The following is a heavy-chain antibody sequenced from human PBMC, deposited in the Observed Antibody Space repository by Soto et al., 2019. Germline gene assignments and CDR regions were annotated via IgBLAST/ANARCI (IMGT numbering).Heavy chain of an antibody. CDR3: ARANGVKFRYGLDV. J-gene: IGHJ6*02. Sequence: QVQLVESGGGLVKPGGSLRLSCAASGFTFSNYYMSWIRQAPGKGLEWVSHISTSSSFTNDADSVKGRLTISRDNAKNSLYLQMNSLRGEDTAVYYCARANGVKFRYGLDVWGQGTTVIVSS. CDR2: ISTSSSFT. D-gene: IGHD2-8*01. CDR1: GFTFSNYY. V-gene: IGHV3-11*06.